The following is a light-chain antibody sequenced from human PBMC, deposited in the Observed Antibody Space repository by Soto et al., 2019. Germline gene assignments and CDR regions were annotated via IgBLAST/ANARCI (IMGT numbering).Light chain of an antibody. CDR3: CSYAGSSTYV. Sequence: QSVLTQPASVSGSPGQSITISCTGTSSDVGRYDIVSWYQQYPGKAPKLMIYEGSKRPSGVSNRFSGPKSGNTASLTISGLQAEDEADYYCCSYAGSSTYVFGTGTKVTVL. V-gene: IGLV2-23*01. CDR1: SSDVGRYDI. CDR2: EGS. J-gene: IGLJ1*01.